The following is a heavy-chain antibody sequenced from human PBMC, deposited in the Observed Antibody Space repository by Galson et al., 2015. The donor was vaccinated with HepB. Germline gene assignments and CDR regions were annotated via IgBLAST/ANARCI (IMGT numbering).Heavy chain of an antibody. V-gene: IGHV4-31*03. D-gene: IGHD6-19*01. CDR1: GGSISSGGYY. J-gene: IGHJ5*02. CDR2: IYHSGST. Sequence: TLSLTCTVSGGSISSGGYYWSWIRQHPGKGLEWIGYIYHSGSTYYNPSLKSRVNISVDTSKNQFSLKLSSVTAADTAVYYCARHTQWLFWVGWFDPWGQGTLVTVSS. CDR3: ARHTQWLFWVGWFDP.